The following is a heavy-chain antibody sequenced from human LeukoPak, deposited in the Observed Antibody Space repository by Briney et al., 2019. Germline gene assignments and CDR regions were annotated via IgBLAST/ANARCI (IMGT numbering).Heavy chain of an antibody. CDR3: GNFDF. CDR1: GGSLRGSRYY. J-gene: IGHJ3*01. CDR2: IYSNGGT. Sequence: SGTPALPCTVSGGSLRGSRYYWGWVRQPPGKGLEWIGSIYSNGGTYYNPSLRSRVTMSVDTSKNQFSLKLTSVTAAETAVYYCGNFDFWGQGTMVIVSS. V-gene: IGHV4-39*05.